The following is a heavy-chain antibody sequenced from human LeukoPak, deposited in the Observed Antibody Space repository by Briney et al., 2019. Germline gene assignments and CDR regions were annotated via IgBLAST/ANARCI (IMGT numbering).Heavy chain of an antibody. CDR3: ARDRSYDFWSGYSTPDY. CDR2: ISYDGSNK. D-gene: IGHD3-3*01. J-gene: IGHJ4*02. Sequence: PGRSLRLSCAASGFTFSSYAMHWVRQAPGKGLEWVAVISYDGSNKYYADSVKGRFTISRDNSKNTLYLQMNSLRAEDTAVYYCARDRSYDFWSGYSTPDYWGQGTLVTVSS. V-gene: IGHV3-30-3*01. CDR1: GFTFSSYA.